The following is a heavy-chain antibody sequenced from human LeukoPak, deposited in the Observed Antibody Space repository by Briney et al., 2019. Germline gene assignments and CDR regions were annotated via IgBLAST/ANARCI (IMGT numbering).Heavy chain of an antibody. CDR3: ARSIPYGTTWYGRSDY. CDR2: IKPDGTTK. D-gene: IGHD6-13*01. V-gene: IGHV3-7*03. Sequence: PGGSLRLSCAASGFTFSSYAMSWVRQAPGKGLEWVANIKPDGTTKFYVDSVKGRFTISRDNALNPLYLQMNSLRAEDTAIYYCARSIPYGTTWYGRSDYWGQGTLVTVSS. J-gene: IGHJ4*02. CDR1: GFTFSSYA.